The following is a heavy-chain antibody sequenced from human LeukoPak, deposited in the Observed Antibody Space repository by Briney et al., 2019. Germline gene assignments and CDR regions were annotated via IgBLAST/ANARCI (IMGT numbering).Heavy chain of an antibody. D-gene: IGHD6-13*01. J-gene: IGHJ5*02. Sequence: SETLSLTCAVYGGSFSGYYWSWIRQPPGKGLEWIGEINHSGSTNYNPSLKSRVTMSVDTSKNQFSLKLSSVTAADTAVYYCARSSIAAAGNVWFDPWGQGTLVTVSS. CDR2: INHSGST. V-gene: IGHV4-34*01. CDR1: GGSFSGYY. CDR3: ARSSIAAAGNVWFDP.